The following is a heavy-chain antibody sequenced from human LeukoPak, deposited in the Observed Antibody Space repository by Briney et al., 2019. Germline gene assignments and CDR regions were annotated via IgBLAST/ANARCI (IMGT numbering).Heavy chain of an antibody. V-gene: IGHV4-34*01. CDR2: INHSGST. D-gene: IGHD2-21*02. Sequence: KPSETLSLTCAVYGGSFSGYYWSWIRQPPGKGLEWIGEINHSGSTNYNPSLKSRVTISVDTSKNQFSLKLSSVTAADTAVYYCARFWVTPPICFAPGAKGPRVTVP. CDR1: GGSFSGYY. J-gene: IGHJ5*02. CDR3: ARFWVTPPICFAP.